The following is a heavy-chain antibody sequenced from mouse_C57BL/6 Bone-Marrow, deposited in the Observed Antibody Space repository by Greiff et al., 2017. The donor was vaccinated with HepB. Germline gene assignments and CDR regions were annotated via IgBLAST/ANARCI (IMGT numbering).Heavy chain of an antibody. CDR2: ISSGGSYT. Sequence: EVKLMESGGDLVKPGGSLKLSCAASGFTFSSYGMSWVRQTPDKRLEWVATISSGGSYTYYPDSVKGRFTISRDNAKNTLYLQMSSLKSEDTAMYYCARRYSNPLDWYFDVWGTGTTVTVSS. CDR1: GFTFSSYG. CDR3: ARRYSNPLDWYFDV. J-gene: IGHJ1*03. V-gene: IGHV5-6*02. D-gene: IGHD2-5*01.